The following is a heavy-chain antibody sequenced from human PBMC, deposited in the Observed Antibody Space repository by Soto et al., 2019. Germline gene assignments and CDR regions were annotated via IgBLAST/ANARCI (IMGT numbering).Heavy chain of an antibody. V-gene: IGHV3-7*05. J-gene: IGHJ6*02. D-gene: IGHD3-22*01. CDR3: AREGPSSAPYYYYYGMDV. Sequence: GGSLRLSCAASGFTFSSSWMSWVRQAPGKGLEWVANIKQDGSEKYYVDSVKGRFTISRDNAKNSLYLQMNSLRAEDTAVYYCAREGPSSAPYYYYYGMDVWGQGTTVTVSS. CDR1: GFTFSSSW. CDR2: IKQDGSEK.